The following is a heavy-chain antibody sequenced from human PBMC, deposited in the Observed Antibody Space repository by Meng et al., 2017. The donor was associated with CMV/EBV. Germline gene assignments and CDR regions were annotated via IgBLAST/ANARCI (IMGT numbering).Heavy chain of an antibody. Sequence: HVPLALSGAEGTEPXESVKVSCEASGYKMADYYIHWMRQAPGQWLGWMGWINPKDATNYAHSFQGRVTMTRNMSMNTVYMELSRLTSDDAAVYYCARSTGWTRFDSWGLGTLVTVSS. CDR3: ARSTGWTRFDS. CDR2: INPKDAT. D-gene: IGHD2-8*02. J-gene: IGHJ4*02. CDR1: GYKMADYY. V-gene: IGHV1-2*02.